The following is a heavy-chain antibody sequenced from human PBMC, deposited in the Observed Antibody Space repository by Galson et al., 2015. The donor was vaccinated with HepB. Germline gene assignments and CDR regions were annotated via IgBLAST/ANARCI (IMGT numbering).Heavy chain of an antibody. D-gene: IGHD3-22*01. J-gene: IGHJ4*02. V-gene: IGHV3-53*04. Sequence: SLRLSCAASGFTVSSNYMSWVRQAPGKGLERVSIIYSGTSTYYADSVRGRFTISRHNFKNTLCLQMNSLRAEDTAVYYCARGPRYYYDSSGPGYFDYWGQGTLVTVSS. CDR2: IYSGTST. CDR3: ARGPRYYYDSSGPGYFDY. CDR1: GFTVSSNY.